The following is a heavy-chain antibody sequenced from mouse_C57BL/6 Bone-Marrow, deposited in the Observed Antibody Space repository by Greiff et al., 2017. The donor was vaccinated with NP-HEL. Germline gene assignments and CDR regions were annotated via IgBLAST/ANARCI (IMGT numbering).Heavy chain of an antibody. CDR3: VTQGDYDDPYYAMDY. Sequence: EVKLVESGGGLVQPKGSLKLSCAASGFSFNTYAMNWVRQAPGKGLEWVARIRSKSNNYATYYADSVKDRFTISRDDSESMLYLQMNNLKTEDTAMYYCVTQGDYDDPYYAMDYWGQGTSVTVSS. V-gene: IGHV10-1*01. CDR1: GFSFNTYA. J-gene: IGHJ4*01. CDR2: IRSKSNNYAT. D-gene: IGHD2-4*01.